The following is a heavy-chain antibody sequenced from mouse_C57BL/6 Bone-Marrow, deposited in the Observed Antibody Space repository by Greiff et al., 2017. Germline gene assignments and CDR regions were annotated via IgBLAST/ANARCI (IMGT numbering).Heavy chain of an antibody. CDR2: IYPRSGNT. J-gene: IGHJ2*01. D-gene: IGHD1-1*01. Sequence: LVESGAELARPGASVKLSCKASGYTFTSYGISWVKQRTGQGLEWIGEIYPRSGNTYYNEKFKGKATLTADKSSSTAYMELRSLTSEDSAVYFCARAPLYYYGLYWGQGTTRTVSS. V-gene: IGHV1-81*01. CDR3: ARAPLYYYGLY. CDR1: GYTFTSYG.